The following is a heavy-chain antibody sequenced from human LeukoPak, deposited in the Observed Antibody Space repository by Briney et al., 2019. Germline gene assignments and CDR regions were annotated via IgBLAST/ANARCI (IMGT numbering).Heavy chain of an antibody. CDR2: ISSSSSTI. CDR3: ARIGGRGVIRRYYYYMDV. J-gene: IGHJ6*03. Sequence: GGSLRLSCAASGFTFSSYSMNWVRQAPGKGLEWVSYISSSSSTIYYADSVKGRLTISRDNAKNSLYLQMNSLRAEDTAVYYCARIGGRGVIRRYYYYMDVWGKGTTVTISS. V-gene: IGHV3-48*04. CDR1: GFTFSSYS. D-gene: IGHD3-10*01.